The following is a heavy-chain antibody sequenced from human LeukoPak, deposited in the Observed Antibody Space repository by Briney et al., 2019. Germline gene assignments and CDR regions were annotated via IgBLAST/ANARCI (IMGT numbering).Heavy chain of an antibody. CDR1: GGSISGNY. CDR3: AREFTFGGVIGY. D-gene: IGHD3-16*01. Sequence: TSETLSLTCTVSGGSISGNYCSWIRQPPGKGLEWIGNIYYSGSTYYNPSLKSRVTISVDTSKNQFSLKLSSVTAADTAVYYCAREFTFGGVIGYWGQGTLVTVSS. J-gene: IGHJ4*02. V-gene: IGHV4-59*12. CDR2: IYYSGST.